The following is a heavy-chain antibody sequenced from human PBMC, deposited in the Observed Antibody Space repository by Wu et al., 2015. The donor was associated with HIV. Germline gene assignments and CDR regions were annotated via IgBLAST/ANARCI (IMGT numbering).Heavy chain of an antibody. Sequence: QVQLVQSGAEVKKPGSSVKVACKASGGTFSSYAISWVRQAPGQGLEWMGRIIPIFGTANYAQKFQGRVTITADESTSTAYMELSSLRSEDTAVYYCARVGYCSSTSCYGGYYYYGMDVWGQGTTVTVSS. CDR2: IIPIFGTA. CDR3: ARVGYCSSTSCYGGYYYYGMDV. CDR1: GGTFSSYA. D-gene: IGHD2-2*01. J-gene: IGHJ6*02. V-gene: IGHV1-69*13.